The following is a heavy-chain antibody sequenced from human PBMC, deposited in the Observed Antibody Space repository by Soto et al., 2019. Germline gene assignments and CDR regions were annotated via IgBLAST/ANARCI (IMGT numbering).Heavy chain of an antibody. J-gene: IGHJ4*02. Sequence: SETLSLTCTVSGGSISSYYWSWIRQPPGKGLEWIGYIYYSGSTNYNPSLKSRVTISVDTSKNQFSLKLSSVTAADTAVYYCARWDYSSSGNYWGQGTLVTVSS. CDR3: ARWDYSSSGNY. D-gene: IGHD6-6*01. CDR1: GGSISSYY. V-gene: IGHV4-59*01. CDR2: IYYSGST.